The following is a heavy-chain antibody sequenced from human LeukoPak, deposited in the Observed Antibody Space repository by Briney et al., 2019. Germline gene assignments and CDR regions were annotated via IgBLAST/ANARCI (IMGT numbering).Heavy chain of an antibody. J-gene: IGHJ6*03. V-gene: IGHV5-51*01. D-gene: IGHD6-13*01. CDR1: GYSFTSYW. CDR3: ARISSTRGIYYYYMDV. CDR2: IYPGDSDT. Sequence: GESLKISCKGSGYSFTSYWIGWVRQMPGKGLEWTGIIYPGDSDTRYSPSFQGQVTISADKSISTAYLQWSSLKASDTAMYYCARISSTRGIYYYYMDVWGKGTTVTVSS.